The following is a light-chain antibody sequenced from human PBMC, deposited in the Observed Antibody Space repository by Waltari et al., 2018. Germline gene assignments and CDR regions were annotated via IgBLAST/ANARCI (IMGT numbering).Light chain of an antibody. J-gene: IGLJ3*02. V-gene: IGLV3-1*01. Sequence: SNELTQPPSVSVSPGQTASITCSGDILGSKYASWYQHQPGQSPLLVIYQDINRPSGIPERFSGSKSGNTATLTISGTQAMDDADYYCQALGSNRWVFGGGTKLTVL. CDR2: QDI. CDR3: QALGSNRWV. CDR1: ILGSKY.